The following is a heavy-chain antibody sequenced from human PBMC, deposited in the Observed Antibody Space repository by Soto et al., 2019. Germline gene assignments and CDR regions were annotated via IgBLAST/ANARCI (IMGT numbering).Heavy chain of an antibody. CDR3: AKTGPVTARIRFDY. CDR1: GFTFGSYT. V-gene: IGHV3-23*01. D-gene: IGHD2-21*02. J-gene: IGHJ4*02. Sequence: VQLLESGGGFVQPGGSLTLSCAGSGFTFGSYTLAWVRQAPGKGLEWVAGMGGIRADTYYAGSVKGRFSISRDNSRNTPYLQMNSLRADDTGVYYCAKTGPVTARIRFDYWGQGARVVVSS. CDR2: MGGIRADT.